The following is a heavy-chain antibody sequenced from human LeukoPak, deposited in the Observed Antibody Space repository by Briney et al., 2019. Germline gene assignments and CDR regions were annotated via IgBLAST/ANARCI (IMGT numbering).Heavy chain of an antibody. Sequence: GGSLRLSCAASGFTFSSYGMSWVRQAPGKGLEWVSAISGSGGSTYYADSVKGRFTISRDNSKNTLYLQMNSLRAEDTAVYYCAKEVKYYGSGIYFDYWGQGTLVTVSS. J-gene: IGHJ4*01. CDR1: GFTFSSYG. D-gene: IGHD3-10*01. CDR2: ISGSGGST. V-gene: IGHV3-23*01. CDR3: AKEVKYYGSGIYFDY.